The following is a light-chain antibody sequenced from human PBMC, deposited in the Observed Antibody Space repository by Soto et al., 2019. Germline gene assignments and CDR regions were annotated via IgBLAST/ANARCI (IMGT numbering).Light chain of an antibody. CDR3: HQHAVSPLT. CDR1: QSVGKNY. CDR2: TAS. V-gene: IGKV3-20*01. J-gene: IGKJ4*01. Sequence: EIVLTQSPGTLSLSPGEGATLSCGASQSVGKNYVCWDQQKPGQAPRLLIHTASSRATGIPDRFSGSGSGTAFTLTISRLEPDNFAVYYCHQHAVSPLTIGGGTKVDIK.